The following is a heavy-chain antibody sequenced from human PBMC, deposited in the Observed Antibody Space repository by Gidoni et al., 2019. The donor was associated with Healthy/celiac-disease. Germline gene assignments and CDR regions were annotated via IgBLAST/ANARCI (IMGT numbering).Heavy chain of an antibody. J-gene: IGHJ6*02. V-gene: IGHV3-7*04. D-gene: IGHD6-6*01. CDR1: GFTFSSPW. Sequence: ELQLVESGGGLVQPGGSLRLPGAASGFTFSSPWMSWVRPAPGKGLEWVANIKQDGSEKYYVDSVKGRFTISRDNAKNSLYLQMNSLRAEDTAVYYCAREKYSSSGYYYYGMDVWGQGTTVTVSS. CDR2: IKQDGSEK. CDR3: AREKYSSSGYYYYGMDV.